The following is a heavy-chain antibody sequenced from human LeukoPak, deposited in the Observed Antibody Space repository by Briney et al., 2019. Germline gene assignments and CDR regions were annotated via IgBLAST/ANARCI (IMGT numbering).Heavy chain of an antibody. CDR1: GFTFSSYW. J-gene: IGHJ4*02. Sequence: PGGSLRLSCAASGFTFSSYWMSWVRQAPGKGLEWVANIKQDGSEKYYVDSVKGRFTISRDNAKNSLYLQMNSLRAEDTAVYYCARVSPVEPAALPFDYWGQGTLVTVSS. D-gene: IGHD2-2*01. CDR2: IKQDGSEK. V-gene: IGHV3-7*01. CDR3: ARVSPVEPAALPFDY.